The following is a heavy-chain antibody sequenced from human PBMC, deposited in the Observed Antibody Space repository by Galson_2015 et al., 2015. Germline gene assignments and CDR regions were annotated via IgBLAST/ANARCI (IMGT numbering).Heavy chain of an antibody. CDR2: IKYDGSQT. V-gene: IGHV3-7*03. CDR3: ARDANRGGEFDY. Sequence: SGAEVKKPGESLKISCKGSGYSFTSYWMVWVRQTPEKGLQWVAKIKYDGSQTFYVDSVKGRFTISRDNAENSLDLQMNSLRADDTAVYYCARDANRGGEFDYWGQGALVTVSS. D-gene: IGHD1-14*01. J-gene: IGHJ4*02. CDR1: GYSFTSYW.